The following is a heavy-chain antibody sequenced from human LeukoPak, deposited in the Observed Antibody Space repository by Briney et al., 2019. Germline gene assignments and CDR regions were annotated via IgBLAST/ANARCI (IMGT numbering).Heavy chain of an antibody. CDR3: ATNPPDYYDSGSYSYYYYYMDV. D-gene: IGHD3-10*01. CDR1: GFTFSSYE. CDR2: ISGSGNNR. V-gene: IGHV3-23*01. Sequence: PGGSLRLSCAASGFTFSSYEMNWVRQAPGKGLEWVSAISGSGNNRYYADSVKGRFTISRDNSKNTLYMQMNDLRAEDTAVYYCATNPPDYYDSGSYSYYYYYMDVWGKGTTVIISS. J-gene: IGHJ6*03.